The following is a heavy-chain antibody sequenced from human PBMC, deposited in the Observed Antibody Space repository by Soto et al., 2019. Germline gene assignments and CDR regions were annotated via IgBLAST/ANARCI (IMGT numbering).Heavy chain of an antibody. CDR3: AREVFGYGVFDGFDM. CDR1: GGSISTGGHY. V-gene: IGHV4-31*03. D-gene: IGHD4-17*01. CDR2: IYYRGST. J-gene: IGHJ3*02. Sequence: SETLSLTCTVSGGSISTGGHYWNWIRQHPGKGLEWIGYIYYRGSTYDNPSLKSRVTISVDTSKNQFSLKLSSVTAADTGVYYCAREVFGYGVFDGFDMWGQGTMVTVSS.